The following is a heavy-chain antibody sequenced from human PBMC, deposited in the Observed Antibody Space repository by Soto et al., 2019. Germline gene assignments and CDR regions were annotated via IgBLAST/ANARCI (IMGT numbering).Heavy chain of an antibody. D-gene: IGHD4-4*01. J-gene: IGHJ6*02. V-gene: IGHV1-2*04. CDR1: GYTFTGYY. CDR3: ARDRPVTKYYYYYYGMDV. Sequence: GASVQVSCKASGYTFTGYYMHWVRQAPGQGLEWMGWINPNSGGTNYAQKFQGWVTMTRDTSISTAYMELSRLRSDDTAVYYCARDRPVTKYYYYYYGMDVWGQGTTVTV. CDR2: INPNSGGT.